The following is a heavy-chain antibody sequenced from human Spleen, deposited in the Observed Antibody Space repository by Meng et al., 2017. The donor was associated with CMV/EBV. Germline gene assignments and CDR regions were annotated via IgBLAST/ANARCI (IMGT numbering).Heavy chain of an antibody. CDR2: ISWDSGRI. J-gene: IGHJ4*02. D-gene: IGHD3-10*01. CDR3: AKGGSGSIPPALWDFDY. V-gene: IGHV3-9*01. Sequence: SLKIYCAASGFTFDDYAMHWVRQAPGKGREWVSGISWDSGRIGYADSVKGRFTISRDNAKTSLYLLMNSLRAEDTALYYCAKGGSGSIPPALWDFDYWGQGTLVTVSS. CDR1: GFTFDDYA.